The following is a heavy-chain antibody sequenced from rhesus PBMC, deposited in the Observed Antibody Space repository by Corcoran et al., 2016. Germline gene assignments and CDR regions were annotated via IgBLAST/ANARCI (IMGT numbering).Heavy chain of an antibody. V-gene: IGHV4-127*01. Sequence: QVQLQESGPGLVKPSETLSLTCAVSGYSISSGYGWSWIRQPPGKGLEWIGYIGGSRGSTNDNPSLQSRVTISKGKSKNQLSLKLSSVTAADTAVYYCARVWYYWYFDLWGPGTPITISS. CDR3: ARVWYYWYFDL. CDR1: GYSISSGYG. J-gene: IGHJ2*01. D-gene: IGHD2-21*01. CDR2: IGGSRGST.